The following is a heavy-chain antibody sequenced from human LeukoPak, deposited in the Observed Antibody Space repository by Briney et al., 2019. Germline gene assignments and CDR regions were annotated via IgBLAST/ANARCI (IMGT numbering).Heavy chain of an antibody. CDR1: GYTFTSYG. D-gene: IGHD3-10*01. CDR2: ISAYNGNT. Sequence: ASVTVSCKASGYTFTSYGISWVRQAPGQGLEWMGWISAYNGNTNYAQKLQGRVTMTTDTSTSTAYMELRSLRSDDTAVYYCARGSMVRGVYYYYGMDVWGQGTTVTVSS. CDR3: ARGSMVRGVYYYYGMDV. J-gene: IGHJ6*02. V-gene: IGHV1-18*01.